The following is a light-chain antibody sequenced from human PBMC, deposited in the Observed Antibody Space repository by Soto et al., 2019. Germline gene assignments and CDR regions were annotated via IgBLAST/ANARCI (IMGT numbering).Light chain of an antibody. CDR3: QQYNSFSPA. CDR2: DAS. CDR1: QSFSSW. J-gene: IGKJ1*01. V-gene: IGKV1-5*01. Sequence: DIQMTQSPSTLSASVGDRVTITCRASQSFSSWLAWYQQKPGKAPRLLIFDASTLESGVPSRFTGSGSGTEFTLTISSLQPDDFATYYCQQYNSFSPAFGQGTKVDIK.